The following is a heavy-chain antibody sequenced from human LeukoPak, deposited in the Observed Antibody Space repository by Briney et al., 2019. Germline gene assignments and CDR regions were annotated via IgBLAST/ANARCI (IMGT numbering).Heavy chain of an antibody. CDR3: TSTYDFWSGYRY. D-gene: IGHD3-3*01. Sequence: TGGSLRLSCTASGFTFGDYAMSWVRQAPGKGLEWVGFIRSKAYGGTTEYAASVKGRFTISRDDSKSIAYLQMNSLKTEDTAVYYCTSTYDFWSGYRYWGQGTLVTVSS. CDR1: GFTFGDYA. V-gene: IGHV3-49*04. CDR2: IRSKAYGGTT. J-gene: IGHJ4*02.